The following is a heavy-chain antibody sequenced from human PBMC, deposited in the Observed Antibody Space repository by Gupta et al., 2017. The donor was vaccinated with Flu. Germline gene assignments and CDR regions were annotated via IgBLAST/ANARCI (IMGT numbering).Heavy chain of an antibody. Sequence: YWMFWVRQAPGKGLVGVSRIGSYGSRTAYEDSVKGRFTISRDNAKNTLYLQMNSLRAEGTAVYYFAREMAHSSAYDYWGQGTLLTVSS. CDR1: YW. D-gene: IGHD6-19*01. CDR2: IGSYGSRT. CDR3: AREMAHSSAYDY. J-gene: IGHJ4*02. V-gene: IGHV3-74*01.